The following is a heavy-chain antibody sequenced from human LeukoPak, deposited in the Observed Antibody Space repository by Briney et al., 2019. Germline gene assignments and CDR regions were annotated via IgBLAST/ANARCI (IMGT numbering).Heavy chain of an antibody. CDR1: GFPLSSFS. V-gene: IGHV3-48*02. J-gene: IGHJ4*02. D-gene: IGHD6-6*01. Sequence: GGPLRLSCQAFGFPLSSFSMNGARRAPGKGLEGFSYISSSSSTIYYADSVKGRFTISRDNAKNSLYLQMNSLRDEDTAVYYCARALSIAAHNFDYWGQGTLVTVSS. CDR2: ISSSSSTI. CDR3: ARALSIAAHNFDY.